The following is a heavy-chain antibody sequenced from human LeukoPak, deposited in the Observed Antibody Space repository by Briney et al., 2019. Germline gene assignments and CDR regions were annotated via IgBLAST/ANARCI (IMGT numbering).Heavy chain of an antibody. CDR2: ISSSSSYI. CDR1: GFTFSSYS. J-gene: IGHJ4*02. Sequence: GSLGLSCAASGFTFSSYSMNWVRQAPGKGLEWVSSISSSSSYIYYADSVKGRFTISRDNAKNSLYLQMNSLRAEDTAVYYCARDRNDYGGNWDYWGQGTLVTVSS. D-gene: IGHD4-23*01. CDR3: ARDRNDYGGNWDY. V-gene: IGHV3-21*01.